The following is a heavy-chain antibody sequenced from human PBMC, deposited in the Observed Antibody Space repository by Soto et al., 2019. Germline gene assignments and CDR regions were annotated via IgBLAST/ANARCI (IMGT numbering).Heavy chain of an antibody. V-gene: IGHV3-9*01. Sequence: EVQLVESGGGLVQPGRSLRLSCAASGFGFDGYAMHWVRQDPGKGLEWVSGISWNSGTIGYADSVKGRFTISRDNAKNSLYLQMNSLRLEDTAMYYCAKDTQLRFYGMDVWGQGNTVTVSS. CDR2: ISWNSGTI. CDR3: AKDTQLRFYGMDV. CDR1: GFGFDGYA. J-gene: IGHJ6*02.